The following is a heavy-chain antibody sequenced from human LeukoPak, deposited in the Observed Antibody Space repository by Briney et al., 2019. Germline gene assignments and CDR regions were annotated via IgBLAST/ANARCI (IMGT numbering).Heavy chain of an antibody. V-gene: IGHV3-66*02. Sequence: GGSLRLSCVASGFSISSGYMTWARQAPGKGLEWVSLLYSDDSAYYPDSVKGRFTISRDNSKSTLHLQMDTLRTEDTAMYYCARDPWQGSTTLHWGQGIMVTVSS. J-gene: IGHJ4*02. CDR3: ARDPWQGSTTLH. CDR1: GFSISSGY. CDR2: LYSDDSA. D-gene: IGHD1-26*01.